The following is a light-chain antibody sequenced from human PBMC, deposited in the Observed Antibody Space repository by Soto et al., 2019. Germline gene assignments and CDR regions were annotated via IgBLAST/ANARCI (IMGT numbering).Light chain of an antibody. CDR2: GNS. V-gene: IGLV1-40*01. Sequence: QSVLTQPPSVSSAPGQRVTISCTGSSYNIGAGYDVHWYQQLPGTAPKLLIYGNSNRPSGVPDRFSGSKSGTSASLAITGLQAEDEADYYCQSYASSLIGRVFGGGIKLTVL. CDR1: SYNIGAGYD. CDR3: QSYASSLIGRV. J-gene: IGLJ3*02.